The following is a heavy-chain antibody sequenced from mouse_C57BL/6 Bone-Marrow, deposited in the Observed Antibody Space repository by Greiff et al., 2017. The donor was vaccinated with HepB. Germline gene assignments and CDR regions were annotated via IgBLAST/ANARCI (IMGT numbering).Heavy chain of an antibody. J-gene: IGHJ2*01. CDR1: GYTFTSYG. CDR3: ARDRDWGYYIDY. D-gene: IGHD4-1*01. Sequence: QVQLQQSGAELARPGASVKLSCKASGYTFTSYGISWVKQSTGQGLEWIGEIYPRSGNTYYNEKFKGKATLTADKSSSNAYMELRSQSSEDSAVYFWARDRDWGYYIDYWGQGTTLTVSS. CDR2: IYPRSGNT. V-gene: IGHV1-81*01.